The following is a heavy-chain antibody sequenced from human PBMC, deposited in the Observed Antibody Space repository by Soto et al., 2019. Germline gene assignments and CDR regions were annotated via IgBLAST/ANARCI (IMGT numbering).Heavy chain of an antibody. J-gene: IGHJ4*01. V-gene: IGHV3-23*01. CDR3: AKRSTYSFYFDN. CDR2: IIGNSGTT. D-gene: IGHD5-18*01. CDR1: GFSFSSYD. Sequence: AGGSLRLSCVASGFSFSSYDMSWVRQAPGKGLEWVSFIIGNSGTTYYADSVKGRFTISRDNSKNTLYLQMSRLGAEDTAAYYCAKRSTYSFYFDNWGQGTLVTVSS.